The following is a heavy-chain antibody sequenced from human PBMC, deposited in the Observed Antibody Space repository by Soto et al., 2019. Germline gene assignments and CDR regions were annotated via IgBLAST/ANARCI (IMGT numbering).Heavy chain of an antibody. CDR2: IRSGANNYLT. J-gene: IGHJ4*02. CDR1: GFSFSDSA. D-gene: IGHD3-16*01. CDR3: ARGGGMGVNDY. Sequence: EVQLVESGGGLVQPGGSLKLSCAASGFSFSDSAMHWVRQAPGKGLEWIARIRSGANNYLTAYPASVTGRFTISRDDSKNTAYLQMDGLTSEDTAMYFCARGGGMGVNDYWGQAIMVTVSS. V-gene: IGHV3-73*02.